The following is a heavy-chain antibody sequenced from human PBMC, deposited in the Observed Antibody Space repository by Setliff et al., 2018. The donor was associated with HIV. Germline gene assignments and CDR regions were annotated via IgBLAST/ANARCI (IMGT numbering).Heavy chain of an antibody. CDR1: GGSISSGDYY. Sequence: SETLSLTCTVSGGSISSGDYYWGWIRQHPGKGLEWIGYIYYSGSTYYKSSPKSRSTISVDTSKNQFSLRLSSVTAADTAVYYCARRERYYDILTGRVSDGFDIWGQGTMVTVSS. V-gene: IGHV4-31*03. D-gene: IGHD3-9*01. CDR3: ARRERYYDILTGRVSDGFDI. CDR2: IYYSGST. J-gene: IGHJ3*02.